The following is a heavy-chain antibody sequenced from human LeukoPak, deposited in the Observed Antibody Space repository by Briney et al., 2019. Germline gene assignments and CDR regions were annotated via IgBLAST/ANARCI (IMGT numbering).Heavy chain of an antibody. CDR3: ASPRSGYRYTFDY. CDR1: AASISNYY. V-gene: IGHV4-4*09. Sequence: SETLSLTCAVSAASISNYYWSWIRQAPGKGLEWIGYISTSGSTNYNPSLKSRVSISLDTFKNRFSLNLNFVTAADTAVYYCASPRSGYRYTFDYWGQGALVTVSS. D-gene: IGHD3-22*01. J-gene: IGHJ4*02. CDR2: ISTSGST.